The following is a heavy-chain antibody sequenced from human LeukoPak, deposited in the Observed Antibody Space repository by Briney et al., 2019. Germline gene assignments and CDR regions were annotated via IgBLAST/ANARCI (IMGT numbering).Heavy chain of an antibody. CDR3: ARRRGEVRADNWFDP. J-gene: IGHJ5*02. Sequence: GASVKVSCKASGGTFSSYAISWVRQAPGQGLEWMGGIIPIFGTANYAQRLQGRVTMTTDTSTSTAYMELRSLRSDDTAVYYCARRRGEVRADNWFDPWGQGTLVTVSS. CDR1: GGTFSSYA. V-gene: IGHV1-69*05. CDR2: IIPIFGTA. D-gene: IGHD3-16*01.